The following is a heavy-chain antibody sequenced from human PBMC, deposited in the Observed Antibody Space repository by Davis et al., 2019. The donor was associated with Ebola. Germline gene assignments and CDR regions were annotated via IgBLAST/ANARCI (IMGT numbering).Heavy chain of an antibody. CDR1: GFTFSGSA. V-gene: IGHV3-73*01. J-gene: IGHJ4*02. D-gene: IGHD4-17*01. CDR3: TSTTVTNDY. Sequence: GGSLRLSCAASGFTFSGSAMHWVRQAPGKGLEWVGRSRIKANSYATAYAASVKGRFTISRDDSKNTAYLQMNSLKTEDTAVYYCTSTTVTNDYWGQGTLVTVSS. CDR2: SRIKANSYAT.